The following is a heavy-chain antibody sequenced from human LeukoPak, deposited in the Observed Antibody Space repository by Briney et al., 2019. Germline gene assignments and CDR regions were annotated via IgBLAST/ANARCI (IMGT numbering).Heavy chain of an antibody. D-gene: IGHD3-22*01. CDR1: GFTFDDYA. Sequence: HPGGSLRLSCAASGFTFDDYAMHWVRQAPGKGLEWVSGISWNSGSIGYADSVKGRFTISRDNAKNSLYLQMNSLRAEDTALYYCAKDSLQYYYDSSGYSPFDYWGQGTLVTVSS. V-gene: IGHV3-9*01. CDR3: AKDSLQYYYDSSGYSPFDY. CDR2: ISWNSGSI. J-gene: IGHJ4*02.